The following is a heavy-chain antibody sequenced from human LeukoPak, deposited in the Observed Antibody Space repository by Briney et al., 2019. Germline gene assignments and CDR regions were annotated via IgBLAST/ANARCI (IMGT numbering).Heavy chain of an antibody. V-gene: IGHV3-48*03. Sequence: PGGSLRLSCAASGFTFSSYEMNWVRQAPGKGLEWVSYISSSGSTIYYADSVKGRFTISRDNAKNTLYLQMNSLRAEDTAVYYCARDLRPLWFGEGKNWFDPWGQGTLVTVSS. CDR3: ARDLRPLWFGEGKNWFDP. J-gene: IGHJ5*02. CDR1: GFTFSSYE. D-gene: IGHD3-10*01. CDR2: ISSSGSTI.